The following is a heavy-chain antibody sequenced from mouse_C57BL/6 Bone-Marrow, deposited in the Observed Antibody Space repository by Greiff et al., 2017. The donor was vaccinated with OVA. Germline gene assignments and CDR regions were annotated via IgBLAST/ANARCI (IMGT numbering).Heavy chain of an antibody. D-gene: IGHD1-1*01. J-gene: IGHJ4*01. V-gene: IGHV5-15*01. CDR3: ARHNYGSLHYYAMDY. CDR1: GFTFSDYG. Sequence: EVKLMESGGGLVQPGGSLKLSCAASGFTFSDYGMAWVRQAPRKGPEWVAFISNLAYSIYYADTVTGRFTISRENAKNTLYLEMSSLRSEDTAMYYGARHNYGSLHYYAMDYWGQGTSVTVSS. CDR2: ISNLAYSI.